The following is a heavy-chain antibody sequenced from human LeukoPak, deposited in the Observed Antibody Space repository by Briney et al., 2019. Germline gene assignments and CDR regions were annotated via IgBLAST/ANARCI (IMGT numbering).Heavy chain of an antibody. CDR3: VRDLGYYASGTYYAAWFDP. J-gene: IGHJ5*02. D-gene: IGHD3-10*01. CDR1: GFSFSRYS. V-gene: IGHV3-74*01. CDR2: IKSDESST. Sequence: PGGSLRLSCAASGFSFSRYSIHWVRQAPGKGLEWVSRIKSDESSTTYADSVKGRFSISRDNAKNTLYLQMNSLRAEDTAVYFCVRDLGYYASGTYYAAWFDPWGQGTLVTVSS.